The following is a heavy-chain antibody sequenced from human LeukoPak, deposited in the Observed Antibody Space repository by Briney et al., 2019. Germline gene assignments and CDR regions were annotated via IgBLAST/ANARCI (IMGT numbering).Heavy chain of an antibody. V-gene: IGHV1-2*02. CDR2: INPNSGGT. CDR3: ARANMVRGVGLFFDRNWFDP. CDR1: GYTFTGYY. J-gene: IGHJ5*02. Sequence: GASVKVSCKASGYTFTGYYMHWVRQAPGQGLEWMGWINPNSGGTNYAQKFQGRVTMTRDTSISTAYTELSGLRSDDTAVYYCARANMVRGVGLFFDRNWFDPWGQGTLVTVSS. D-gene: IGHD3-10*01.